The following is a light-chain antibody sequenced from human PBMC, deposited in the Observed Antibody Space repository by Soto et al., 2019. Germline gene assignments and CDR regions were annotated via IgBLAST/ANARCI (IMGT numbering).Light chain of an antibody. CDR3: QQRSNLIT. CDR1: QSVSSY. Sequence: EIVLTQSPATLSLSPGERATLSCRSSQSVSSYLAWYQQKPGQAPRLLIYDASNRATGIPGRFSGSGSGTDFTLTIISLEPEDFAVYFCQQRSNLITFGQGTRLEI. V-gene: IGKV3-11*01. J-gene: IGKJ5*01. CDR2: DAS.